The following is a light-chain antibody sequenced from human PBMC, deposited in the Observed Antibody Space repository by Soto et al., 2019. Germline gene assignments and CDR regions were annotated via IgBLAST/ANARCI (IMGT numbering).Light chain of an antibody. J-gene: IGLJ1*01. CDR1: ISNIGSNT. CDR3: AAWDDSLNGYV. Sequence: QSLLIQLASASGTPGQRNTISCSGNISNIGSNTVNWYQQLPGTAPKRLIYSNNQRPSGVPDRFSGSKSCTPSSLAISGLQSEDEADYYCAAWDDSLNGYVFGTGTKVTVL. CDR2: SNN. V-gene: IGLV1-44*01.